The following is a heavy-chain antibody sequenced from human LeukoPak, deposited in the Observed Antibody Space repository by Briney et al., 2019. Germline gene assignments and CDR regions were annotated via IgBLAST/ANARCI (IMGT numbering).Heavy chain of an antibody. Sequence: GGSLRLSCAASGFTVSSNYMSWVRRAPGKGLEWVSVIYSGGSTYYADSVKGRFTISRDNSKNTPYLQMNSLRAEDTAVYYCARDLDSSGYYYGPLGFDPWGQGTLVTVSS. CDR2: IYSGGST. J-gene: IGHJ5*02. D-gene: IGHD3-22*01. CDR3: ARDLDSSGYYYGPLGFDP. V-gene: IGHV3-66*01. CDR1: GFTVSSNY.